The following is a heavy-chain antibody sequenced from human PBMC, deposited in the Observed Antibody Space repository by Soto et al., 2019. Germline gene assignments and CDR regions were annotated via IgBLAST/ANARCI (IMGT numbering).Heavy chain of an antibody. D-gene: IGHD5-18*01. Sequence: TSETLSLTCTVSGGSISSYYWTWIRQPPGKGLEWIGYIYYKGTTNYNPSLKSRVTISVDTSKKQFSLKLSSVTAADTAVYYCARETKNTSMVTLWGQGTLVTVSS. J-gene: IGHJ4*02. CDR2: IYYKGTT. V-gene: IGHV4-59*13. CDR3: ARETKNTSMVTL. CDR1: GGSISSYY.